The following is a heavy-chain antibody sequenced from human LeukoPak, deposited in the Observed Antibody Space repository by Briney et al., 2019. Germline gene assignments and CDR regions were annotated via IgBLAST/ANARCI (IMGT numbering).Heavy chain of an antibody. D-gene: IGHD3-3*01. CDR1: GFTFSSYS. J-gene: IGHJ4*02. Sequence: RPGGSLRLSCAASGFTFSSYSMNWVRQAPGKGLEWVSSISSSSSYIYYADSVKGRFTISRDNAKNSLYLQMNSLRAEDTAVYYCARDSSITIFGVVTTITLDYWGQGTLVTVSS. CDR2: ISSSSSYI. V-gene: IGHV3-21*01. CDR3: ARDSSITIFGVVTTITLDY.